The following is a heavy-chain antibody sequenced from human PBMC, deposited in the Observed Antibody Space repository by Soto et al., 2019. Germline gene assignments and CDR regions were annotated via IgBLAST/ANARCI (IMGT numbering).Heavy chain of an antibody. Sequence: QVQLQESGPGLVKPSQTLSLTCTVSGGSISSGDYYWSWIRQPPGKGLEWIGYIYYSGTTYYNPSLKSRITISLDTSRNQFSLNLSCVTAADTAVYYCASPSGEAFDFWGQGTMVTVSS. CDR1: GGSISSGDYY. CDR2: IYYSGTT. V-gene: IGHV4-30-4*01. D-gene: IGHD6-19*01. J-gene: IGHJ3*01. CDR3: ASPSGEAFDF.